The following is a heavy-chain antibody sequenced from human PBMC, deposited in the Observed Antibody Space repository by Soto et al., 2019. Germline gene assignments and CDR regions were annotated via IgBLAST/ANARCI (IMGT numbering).Heavy chain of an antibody. V-gene: IGHV3-23*01. CDR3: AKGGGCSSTSCYGYYYYYMDV. J-gene: IGHJ6*03. D-gene: IGHD2-2*01. CDR1: GFTFSSYA. Sequence: EVQLLESGGGLVQPGGSLRLSCAASGFTFSSYAMSWVRQAPGKGLEWVSAISGSGGSTYYADSVKGRFTISRDNSKNTLYLQMNSLRAEDTAVYYCAKGGGCSSTSCYGYYYYYMDVWGKGTTVTVSS. CDR2: ISGSGGST.